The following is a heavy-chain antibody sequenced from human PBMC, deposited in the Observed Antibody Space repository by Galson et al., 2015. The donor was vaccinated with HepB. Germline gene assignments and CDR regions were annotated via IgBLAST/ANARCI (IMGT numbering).Heavy chain of an antibody. CDR3: ASQHCSSVSCDVLNAFDI. Sequence: LVKPTQTLTLTCTFSGFSLRTSGVGVGWIRQPPGKGLEWIGNIYYSGSTNYNSSLKSRVTISVDTSKDQFSLEVTSVTAADTAVYYCASQHCSSVSCDVLNAFDIWGQGTMVTVSS. CDR2: IYYSGST. J-gene: IGHJ3*02. V-gene: IGHV4-30-4*01. CDR1: GFSLRTSGVG. D-gene: IGHD2-2*01.